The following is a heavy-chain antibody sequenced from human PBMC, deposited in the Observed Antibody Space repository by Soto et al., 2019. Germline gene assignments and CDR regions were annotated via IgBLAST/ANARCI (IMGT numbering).Heavy chain of an antibody. CDR2: IIPIFGTA. Sequence: GASVKVSCKASGGTFSSYAISWVRQAPGQGLEWMGGIIPIFGTANYAQKFQGRVTITADESTSTAYMELSSLRSEDTAVYYCAKDQEAYSSSWTPFDYWGQGTLVTVSS. J-gene: IGHJ4*02. CDR3: AKDQEAYSSSWTPFDY. V-gene: IGHV1-69*13. D-gene: IGHD6-13*01. CDR1: GGTFSSYA.